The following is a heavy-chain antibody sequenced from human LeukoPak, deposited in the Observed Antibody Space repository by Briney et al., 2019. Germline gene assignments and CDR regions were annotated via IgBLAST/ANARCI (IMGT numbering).Heavy chain of an antibody. J-gene: IGHJ6*03. CDR2: ISGTGDRT. CDR1: GFTFSGYA. CDR3: AKEGVYYYYMDV. V-gene: IGHV3-23*01. Sequence: GGSLRLSCAASGFTFSGYAMSWVRQAPGKGLDWVSSISGTGDRTYYADSVKGRFTISRDNSKNTLSLQMNSLRVEDTALYYCAKEGVYYYYMDVWGKGTTVTVSS.